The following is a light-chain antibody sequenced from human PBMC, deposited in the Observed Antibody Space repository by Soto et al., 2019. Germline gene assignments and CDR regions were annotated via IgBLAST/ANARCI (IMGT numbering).Light chain of an antibody. J-gene: IGKJ1*01. Sequence: DIHMTQSPSTLSASLGYRFTITFRASQSISSWLAWYQQKPGKAPKLLIYDASSLESGVPSRFSGSGSGTEFTLTISSLQPDDFATYYCQQYNSYSTFGQGTKVDI. V-gene: IGKV1-5*01. CDR1: QSISSW. CDR2: DAS. CDR3: QQYNSYST.